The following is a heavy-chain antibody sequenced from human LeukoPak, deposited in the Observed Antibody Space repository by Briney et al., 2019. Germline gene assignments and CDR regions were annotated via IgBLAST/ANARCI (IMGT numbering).Heavy chain of an antibody. D-gene: IGHD1-26*01. CDR2: VSAYNGKT. V-gene: IGHV1-18*01. J-gene: IGHJ4*02. CDR1: GYSYTTSY. CDR3: ARGGTYYPCIDY. Sequence: ASVKVSCKASGYSYTTSYINWVRQASGQGLEWMGWVSAYNGKTEYAQKFQGRVTMTTDSSTNTAYMDLTSLRSDDTAVYYCARGGTYYPCIDYWGQGTLVTVSS.